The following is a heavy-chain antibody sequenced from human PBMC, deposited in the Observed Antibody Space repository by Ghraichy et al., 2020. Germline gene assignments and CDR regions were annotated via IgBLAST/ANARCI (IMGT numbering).Heavy chain of an antibody. CDR1: GGSFSGYY. J-gene: IGHJ6*02. CDR2: INHSGST. Sequence: SETLSLTCAVYGGSFSGYYWSWIRQPPGKGLEWIGEINHSGSTNYNPSLKSRVTISVDTSKNQFSLKLSSETAADTAVYYCARGRAIFGVVIDYYYYGMDVWGQGTTVTVSS. CDR3: ARGRAIFGVVIDYYYYGMDV. V-gene: IGHV4-34*01. D-gene: IGHD3-3*01.